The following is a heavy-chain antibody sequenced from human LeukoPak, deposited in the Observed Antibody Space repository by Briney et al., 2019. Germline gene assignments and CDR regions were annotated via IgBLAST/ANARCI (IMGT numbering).Heavy chain of an antibody. CDR3: ARSEGVVVTPFDY. Sequence: SETLSLTCTVSGGSISSYYWSWIRQPPVKGLEWIGYIYYSGSTNYNPSLKSRVTISVDTSKNQFSLKLSSVTAADTAVYYCARSEGVVVTPFDYWGQGTLVTVSS. D-gene: IGHD3-22*01. J-gene: IGHJ4*02. V-gene: IGHV4-59*01. CDR2: IYYSGST. CDR1: GGSISSYY.